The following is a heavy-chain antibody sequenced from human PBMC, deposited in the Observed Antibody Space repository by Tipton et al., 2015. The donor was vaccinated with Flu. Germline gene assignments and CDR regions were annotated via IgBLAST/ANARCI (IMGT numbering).Heavy chain of an antibody. V-gene: IGHV4-59*08. Sequence: TLSLTCTVSGRSISSYYWSWIRQPPGKGLEWIGYIYYSGSTNYNPSHKSRVTISVDTSKNQFSLNLTSVTAADTAVFYCGRHMSGGTRRAYDFWGQGTRVTIS. CDR2: IYYSGST. CDR3: GRHMSGGTRRAYDF. J-gene: IGHJ4*02. D-gene: IGHD2-15*01. CDR1: GRSISSYY.